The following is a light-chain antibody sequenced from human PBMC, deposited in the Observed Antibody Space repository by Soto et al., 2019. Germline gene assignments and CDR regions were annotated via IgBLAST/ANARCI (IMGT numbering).Light chain of an antibody. Sequence: QSALTQPPSASGSPGQSVTISCTGTSSDVGGYNYVSWYQQHPGKAPKFLIFEVSRRPSGVPDRFFGSKSGNTGSLTVSGLQVDDEADYYCSSYAGSNNPVIFGGGTKLTVL. CDR3: SSYAGSNNPVI. CDR1: SSDVGGYNY. CDR2: EVS. V-gene: IGLV2-8*01. J-gene: IGLJ2*01.